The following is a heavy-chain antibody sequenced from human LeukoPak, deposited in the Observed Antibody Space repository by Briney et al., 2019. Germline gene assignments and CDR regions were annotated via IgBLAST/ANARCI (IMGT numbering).Heavy chain of an antibody. V-gene: IGHV3-7*01. CDR3: AKLAKYFYGAETFYFFEH. J-gene: IGHJ4*02. Sequence: GGSLRLSCAASGFSFTTYWMSWVRQAQGRGLEWVANINQDGTEKYYVESVKGRFTISRDNGKNSLYLQMNSPRVEDTAVYYCAKLAKYFYGAETFYFFEHWGQGTPVTASS. D-gene: IGHD3-10*01. CDR2: INQDGTEK. CDR1: GFSFTTYW.